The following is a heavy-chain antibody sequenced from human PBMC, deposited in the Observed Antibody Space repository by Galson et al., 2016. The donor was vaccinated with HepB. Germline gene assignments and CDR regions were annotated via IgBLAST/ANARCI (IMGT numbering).Heavy chain of an antibody. CDR3: AKFGRPLYYYSYGLDV. J-gene: IGHJ6*02. Sequence: QSGAEVKKPGESLKISCEASGYRFTSYWIGWARQMPGKSLEWMGIVFPGDPDTKYSPSFQGQVPISADKSPSLAYLHWSSLKASDTALYFCAKFGRPLYYYSYGLDVWGQGTRVTVSS. CDR2: VFPGDPDT. CDR1: GYRFTSYW. V-gene: IGHV5-51*01. D-gene: IGHD1-14*01.